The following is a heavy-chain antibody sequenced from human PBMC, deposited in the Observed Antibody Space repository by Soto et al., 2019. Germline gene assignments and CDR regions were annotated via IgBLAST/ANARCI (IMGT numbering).Heavy chain of an antibody. CDR2: IKSKTDGGTT. CDR3: TTVSVSHCSGGSCYSYPGDFDY. J-gene: IGHJ4*02. CDR1: GFTFSSYG. D-gene: IGHD2-15*01. Sequence: GGSLRLSCAASGFTFSSYGMHWVRQGPGKGLEWVGRIKSKTDGGTTDYTAPVKGRFTISRDDSKNTLYLQMNSLKTEDTAVYYCTTVSVSHCSGGSCYSYPGDFDYWGQGTLVTVSS. V-gene: IGHV3-15*01.